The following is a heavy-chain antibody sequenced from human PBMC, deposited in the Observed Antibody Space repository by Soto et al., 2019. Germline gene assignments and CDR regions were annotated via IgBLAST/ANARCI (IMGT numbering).Heavy chain of an antibody. CDR3: AGHRNYFWSGHFRRGWFGP. D-gene: IGHD3-3*01. V-gene: IGHV5-51*01. J-gene: IGHJ5*02. Sequence: GESLKISCKGSGDSFSNYWIAWVRQMPGKCLEWMGIIYPGDSDTRYSPSFQGQGTISADTSINTVYLHGSSLKASDTAMDYCAGHRNYFWSGHFRRGWFGPWGQRTLVTVSA. CDR2: IYPGDSDT. CDR1: GDSFSNYW.